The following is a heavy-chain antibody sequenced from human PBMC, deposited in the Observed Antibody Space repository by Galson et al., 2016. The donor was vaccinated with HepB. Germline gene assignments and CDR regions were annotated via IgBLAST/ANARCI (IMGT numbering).Heavy chain of an antibody. V-gene: IGHV4-39*01. CDR2: TFNSGRT. CDR1: GDSLRSSYYY. D-gene: IGHD2-2*01. CDR3: ARHVNGPRDCGSTTCYGWFDP. J-gene: IGHJ5*02. Sequence: SETLSLTCSVSGDSLRSSYYYWGWIRQPPGKGLEWIASTFNSGRTYYNPSLKSRVSISIDTSKNQYSLKLSSVTAADTAVYFCARHVNGPRDCGSTTCYGWFDPWGQGILVTVSS.